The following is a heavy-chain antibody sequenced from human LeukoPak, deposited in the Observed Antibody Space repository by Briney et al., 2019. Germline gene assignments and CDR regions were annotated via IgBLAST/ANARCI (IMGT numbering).Heavy chain of an antibody. J-gene: IGHJ5*02. CDR3: ARDAGNSGYGCDL. V-gene: IGHV3-48*01. CDR2: IRYTGET. Sequence: GGSLRLSCVASGFSFNTFALTWVRQAPGKGLEWVSHIRYTGETFYADSVKGRFTISKDNARNSLYLQMNDLRGEDTAIYYCARDAGNSGYGCDLWGQGTLVTVSS. D-gene: IGHD5-12*01. CDR1: GFSFNTFA.